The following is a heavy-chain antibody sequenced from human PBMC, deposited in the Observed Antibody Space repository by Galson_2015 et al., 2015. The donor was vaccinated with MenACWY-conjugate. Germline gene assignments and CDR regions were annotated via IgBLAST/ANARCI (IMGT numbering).Heavy chain of an antibody. CDR1: GFTLSSYW. D-gene: IGHD1-26*01. V-gene: IGHV3-7*03. J-gene: IGHJ4*02. Sequence: SLRLSCAAYGFTLSSYWMSWARQAPGKGLEWQASIKQDGNDKEYLDSVKGRFTISRDNARNSLYLQMNSLRAEDTAIYYCARGPRGQLPGVDFDYWGQGTLVTVSS. CDR3: ARGPRGQLPGVDFDY. CDR2: IKQDGNDK.